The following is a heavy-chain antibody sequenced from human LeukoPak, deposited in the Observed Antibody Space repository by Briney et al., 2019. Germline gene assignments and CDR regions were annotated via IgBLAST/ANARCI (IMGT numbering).Heavy chain of an antibody. J-gene: IGHJ3*01. CDR1: SYSISTNNW. V-gene: IGHV4-28*05. CDR3: AKMDDSSGQAFDAFDV. CDR2: IYYSGGV. Sequence: SETLSLTCDVSSYSISTNNWWGWIRQPPGKGLEWIGYIYYSGGVYSNPSLESRVTLSIDTSKNQFSLKLSSVTAADTAVYYCAKMDDSSGQAFDAFDVWGQGTMVTVSS. D-gene: IGHD3-22*01.